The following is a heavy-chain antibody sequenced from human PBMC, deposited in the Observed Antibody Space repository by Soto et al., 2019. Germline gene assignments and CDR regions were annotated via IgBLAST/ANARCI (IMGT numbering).Heavy chain of an antibody. D-gene: IGHD4-17*01. CDR3: ARDTLPTDFGLGWDV. V-gene: IGHV3-21*04. CDR2: ISSSTSYV. Sequence: EVQLVESGGGLVKPGGSLRLSCAASGFTFSRYGMNWLRQAPGKGLEWVASISSSTSYVYYADSVKGRFSTSRDNAKNILYLQMHSLRSEDTAVYFCARDTLPTDFGLGWDVWGQGTTVTVSS. J-gene: IGHJ6*02. CDR1: GFTFSRYG.